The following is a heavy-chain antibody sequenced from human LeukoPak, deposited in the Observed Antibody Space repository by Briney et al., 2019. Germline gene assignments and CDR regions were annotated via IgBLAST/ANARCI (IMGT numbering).Heavy chain of an antibody. Sequence: SETLSLTCTVSGGSISSYYWSWIRQPPVKGLEWIGYIYYSGSTNYNPSLKSRVTISVDTSKNQFSLKLSSVTAADTAVYYCARQYCGGDCYLVAFDIWGQGTMVTVSS. CDR3: ARQYCGGDCYLVAFDI. J-gene: IGHJ3*02. D-gene: IGHD2-21*02. CDR1: GGSISSYY. CDR2: IYYSGST. V-gene: IGHV4-59*08.